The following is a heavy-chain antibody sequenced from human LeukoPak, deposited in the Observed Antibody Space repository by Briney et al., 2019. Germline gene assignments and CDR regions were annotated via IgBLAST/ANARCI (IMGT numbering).Heavy chain of an antibody. CDR1: GFTFSSYG. CDR3: AKASVVAATPDY. D-gene: IGHD2-15*01. CDR2: ISYDGSNK. V-gene: IGHV3-30*18. Sequence: PGGSLRLSCAASGFTFSSYGMHWVRQAPGKGLEWVAVISYDGSNKYYADSVKGRFTISRDNSENTLYLQMNSLRAEDTAVYYCAKASVVAATPDYWGQGTLVTVSS. J-gene: IGHJ4*02.